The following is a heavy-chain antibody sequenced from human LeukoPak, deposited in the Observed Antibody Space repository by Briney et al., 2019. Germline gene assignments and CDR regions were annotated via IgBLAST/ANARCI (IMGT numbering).Heavy chain of an antibody. D-gene: IGHD3/OR15-3a*01. CDR1: GNYW. Sequence: PGGSLRLSCPASGNYWMHWVRQAPGKGLVWVSRISPDGNSATYADSVKGRFTISRDNAKNTLYLQMNSLRAEDSAVYYCVSLDGVYYYHMDVWGQGTTVIVSS. J-gene: IGHJ6*02. CDR3: VSLDGVYYYHMDV. CDR2: ISPDGNSA. V-gene: IGHV3-74*03.